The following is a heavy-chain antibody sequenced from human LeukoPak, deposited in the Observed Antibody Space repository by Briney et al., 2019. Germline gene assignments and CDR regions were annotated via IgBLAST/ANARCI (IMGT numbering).Heavy chain of an antibody. D-gene: IGHD5-18*01. CDR1: GFTFSSYG. V-gene: IGHV3-30*02. Sequence: GGSLRLSCAASGFTFSSYGMHWVRQAPGKGLEWVAFIRYDGSNKYYADSVKGRFTISRDNSKNTLYLQMNSLRAEDTAVYYCAKTSGYSYGIFDYWGQGTLVTVSS. J-gene: IGHJ4*02. CDR3: AKTSGYSYGIFDY. CDR2: IRYDGSNK.